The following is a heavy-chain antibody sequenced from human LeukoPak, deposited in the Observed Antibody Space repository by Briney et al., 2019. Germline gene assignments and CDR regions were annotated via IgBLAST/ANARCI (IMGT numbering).Heavy chain of an antibody. D-gene: IGHD2-2*03. CDR2: IYPGDSDT. CDR3: ARSIGYCSSTSCYVGMVL. V-gene: IGHV5-51*01. J-gene: IGHJ4*02. CDR1: GYSFTSYW. Sequence: GESLKISCKGSGYSFTSYWIGWVRQMPGKGLEWMGIIYPGDSDTRYSPSFQGQVTISADKSISTAYLQWSSLKASDTAMYYCARSIGYCSSTSCYVGMVLWGQGTLVTVSS.